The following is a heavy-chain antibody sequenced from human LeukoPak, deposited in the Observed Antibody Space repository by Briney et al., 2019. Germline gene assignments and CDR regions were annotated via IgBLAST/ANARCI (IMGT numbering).Heavy chain of an antibody. CDR2: FDPEDGET. J-gene: IGHJ4*02. CDR1: GYTLTELS. CDR3: AKHIDFWSGYPIDY. D-gene: IGHD3-3*01. V-gene: IGHV1-24*01. Sequence: ASVKVSCKVSGYTLTELSMHWVRQAPGKGLEWMGGFDPEDGETIYAQKFQGRVTMTEDTSTDTAYMELSSLRSEDTAVYYCAKHIDFWSGYPIDYWGQGTLVTVSS.